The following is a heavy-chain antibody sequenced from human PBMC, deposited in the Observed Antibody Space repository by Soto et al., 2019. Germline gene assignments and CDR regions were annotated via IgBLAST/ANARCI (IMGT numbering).Heavy chain of an antibody. D-gene: IGHD4-17*01. Sequence: SLRLSCAASGFAFTNAWMTWVRQAPGKALEWIGRIRSQIDGGTTDYAGPVKGRFTISRDDSKNTLYLQMKSLKLEDTAVYYCTTVAYGEYVSDYWGQGTLVTVSS. J-gene: IGHJ4*02. CDR2: IRSQIDGGTT. CDR3: TTVAYGEYVSDY. CDR1: GFAFTNAW. V-gene: IGHV3-15*01.